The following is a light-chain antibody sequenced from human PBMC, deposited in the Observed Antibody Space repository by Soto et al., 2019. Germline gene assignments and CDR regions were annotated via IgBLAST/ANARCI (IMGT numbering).Light chain of an antibody. CDR3: QQRSNWPSIT. Sequence: SPATLSLSPGEGATLSCRASQSVGSYLAWYQHKPGQAPRLLIYDASSRATGIPARFSGSGSGTDFTLTISSLQPEDFVVYYCQQRSNWPSITFGQGTRLEIK. CDR1: QSVGSY. CDR2: DAS. J-gene: IGKJ5*01. V-gene: IGKV3-11*01.